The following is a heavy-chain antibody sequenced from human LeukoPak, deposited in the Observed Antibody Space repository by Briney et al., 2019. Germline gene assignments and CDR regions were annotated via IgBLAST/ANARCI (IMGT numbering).Heavy chain of an antibody. CDR2: ISYDGSNK. J-gene: IGHJ4*02. CDR1: GFTFSSYG. CDR3: AKDWDYYGSGSYLGY. D-gene: IGHD3-10*01. Sequence: GRSLRLSCAASGFTFSSYGMHWVRQAPGKGLEWVAVISYDGSNKYYADSVKGRFTISRDNSKNTLYLQMNSLRAEDTAVYYCAKDWDYYGSGSYLGYWGQGTLVTVSS. V-gene: IGHV3-30*18.